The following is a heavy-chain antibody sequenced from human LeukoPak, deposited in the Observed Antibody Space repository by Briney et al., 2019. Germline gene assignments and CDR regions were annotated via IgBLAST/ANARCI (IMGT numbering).Heavy chain of an antibody. D-gene: IGHD6-19*01. CDR2: MNPNSGNT. J-gene: IGHJ4*02. CDR1: GYTFTSYD. Sequence: ASVKVSCKASGYTFTSYDINWVRQATGQGLEWMGWMNPNSGNTGYAQKFQGRVTMTRNTSISTAYMELSSLRSEDTAVYYCARASIAEAGTGFDYWGQGTLVTVSS. V-gene: IGHV1-8*01. CDR3: ARASIAEAGTGFDY.